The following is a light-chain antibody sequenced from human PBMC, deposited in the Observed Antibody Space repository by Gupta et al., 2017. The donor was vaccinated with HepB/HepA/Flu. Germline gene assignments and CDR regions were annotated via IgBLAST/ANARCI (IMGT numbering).Light chain of an antibody. CDR3: CSYAGSYTYV. Sequence: QSALTQPRSVSGSPGQSLSISCTGTSSDVGDYNYVSWYQQHPGKAPKLMIYDVNKRPAGVPDRFSGSKSGNTASLIISGLQAEDEADYYCCSYAGSYTYVFGTGIKVTVL. CDR1: SSDVGDYNY. V-gene: IGLV2-11*01. CDR2: DVN. J-gene: IGLJ1*01.